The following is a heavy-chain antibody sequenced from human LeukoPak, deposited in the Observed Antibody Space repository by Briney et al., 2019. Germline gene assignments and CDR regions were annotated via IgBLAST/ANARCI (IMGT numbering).Heavy chain of an antibody. V-gene: IGHV3-21*01. CDR1: GFTFSSYS. Sequence: GGSLRLSCAASGFTFSSYSMNWVRQAPGKGLEWVSSISSSSSYIYYADSVKGRFTISRDNAKISLYLQMNSLRAEDTAVYYCASMGYSFSFFDYWGQGTLVTVSS. CDR2: ISSSSSYI. D-gene: IGHD5-18*01. J-gene: IGHJ4*02. CDR3: ASMGYSFSFFDY.